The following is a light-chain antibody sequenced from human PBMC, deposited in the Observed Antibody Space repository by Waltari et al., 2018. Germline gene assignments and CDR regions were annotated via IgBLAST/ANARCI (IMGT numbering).Light chain of an antibody. CDR2: DTS. Sequence: EIVLTQSPGTLSLSPGERATLSCRASQSVSSYLAWYQQKPGQPPRLLIYDTSNSATGIPARFSGSGSGTDFTLTISSLEPEDFAVYHCQQRITWPITFGQGTRLEIK. CDR3: QQRITWPIT. CDR1: QSVSSY. V-gene: IGKV3-11*01. J-gene: IGKJ5*01.